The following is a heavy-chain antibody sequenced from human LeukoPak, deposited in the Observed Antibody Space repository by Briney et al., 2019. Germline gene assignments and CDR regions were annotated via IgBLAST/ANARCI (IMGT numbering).Heavy chain of an antibody. CDR1: GFTFSSYS. J-gene: IGHJ4*02. CDR2: ISSSSSYI. CDR3: ARGHKQWLPGADYFDY. D-gene: IGHD6-19*01. V-gene: IGHV3-21*01. Sequence: GGSLRLSCAASGFTFSSYSMNWVRQAPGKGLKGVSSISSSSSYIYYADSVKGRFTISRDNAKNSLYLQMNSLRAEDTAVYYCARGHKQWLPGADYFDYWGQGTLVTVSS.